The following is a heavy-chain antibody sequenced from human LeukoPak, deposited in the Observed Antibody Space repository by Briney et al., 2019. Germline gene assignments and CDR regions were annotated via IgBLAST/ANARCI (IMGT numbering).Heavy chain of an antibody. V-gene: IGHV4-59*12. Sequence: NPSETLSLTCTVSGASLNDYYWSWIRQPPGKALEWIGFIHSSGSANSNPSLTSRVTISIDTSKNQFSLNLRSLTAADTAVYFCASGAADGYNFGFDYWGQGTLAAVSS. CDR3: ASGAADGYNFGFDY. CDR1: GASLNDYY. D-gene: IGHD5-24*01. J-gene: IGHJ4*02. CDR2: IHSSGSA.